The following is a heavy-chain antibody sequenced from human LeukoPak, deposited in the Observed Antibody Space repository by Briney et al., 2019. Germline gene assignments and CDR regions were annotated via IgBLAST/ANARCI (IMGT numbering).Heavy chain of an antibody. D-gene: IGHD5-18*01. CDR1: GYRFTSYW. CDR3: ARPLDTATIEPFDY. Sequence: GESLKISCKGSGYRFTSYWIGWVRQMPGKGLEWMGIIYLGDSDTRYSPSFQGQVTISADKSINTAYLQWSSLKASDTAMYYCARPLDTATIEPFDYWGQGTLVTVSS. J-gene: IGHJ4*02. CDR2: IYLGDSDT. V-gene: IGHV5-51*01.